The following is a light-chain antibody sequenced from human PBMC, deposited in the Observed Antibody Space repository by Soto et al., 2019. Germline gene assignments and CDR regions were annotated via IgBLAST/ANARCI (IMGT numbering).Light chain of an antibody. CDR2: GAS. CDR3: QQYYNWRT. J-gene: IGKJ1*01. Sequence: EIMMTQSPSTLSVSPGERATLSCRASQSVSSNLAWYQQKPGQAPRLLIYGASTMATGIPARFSGSGSGTEFTLTISSLQSEDSAHYYCQQYYNWRTFGQGTKV. V-gene: IGKV3-15*01. CDR1: QSVSSN.